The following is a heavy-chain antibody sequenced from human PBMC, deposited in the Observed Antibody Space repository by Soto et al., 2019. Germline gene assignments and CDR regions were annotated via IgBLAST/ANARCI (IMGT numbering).Heavy chain of an antibody. CDR3: ARNVPHTGYYNH. J-gene: IGHJ5*02. Sequence: QVRLVQSGTEVKKPGDSMKLSCKASGYSFTSYAIHWVRRAPGQRLEWMGWIFAGNGDTEYSPKFQDRVTITRDTSASTTYIQLTSLGSEDTAVYYCARNVPHTGYYNHWVPGTLVTVSS. D-gene: IGHD3-9*01. V-gene: IGHV1-3*01. CDR2: IFAGNGDT. CDR1: GYSFTSYA.